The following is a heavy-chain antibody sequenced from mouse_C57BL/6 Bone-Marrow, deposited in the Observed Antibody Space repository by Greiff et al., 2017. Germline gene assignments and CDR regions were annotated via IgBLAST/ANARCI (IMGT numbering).Heavy chain of an antibody. J-gene: IGHJ2*01. CDR2: IYPGDGDT. CDR3: ASFSGSLYFDY. Sequence: QVQLQQSGPELVKPGASVKISCKASGYAFSSSWMNWVKQRPGKGLEWIGRIYPGDGDTNYNGTFKGKATLTADKSSSTAYLQLSSLTSEDSAVYFCASFSGSLYFDYWGQGTTLTVSS. CDR1: GYAFSSSW. V-gene: IGHV1-82*01. D-gene: IGHD3-2*02.